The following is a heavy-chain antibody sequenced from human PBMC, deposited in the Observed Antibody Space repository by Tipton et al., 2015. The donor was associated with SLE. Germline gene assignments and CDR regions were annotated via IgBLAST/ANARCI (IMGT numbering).Heavy chain of an antibody. CDR3: ARVSPYYYYMDV. V-gene: IGHV4-30-4*01. J-gene: IGHJ6*03. CDR2: IYYSGST. Sequence: TLSLTCTVSGGSFSSGDYYWSWIRQPPGKGLEWIGYIYYSGSTYYNPSLKSRVTISVDTSKNQFSLKLSSVTAADTAVYYCARVSPYYYYMDVWGKGTTVTVSS. CDR1: GGSFSSGDYY.